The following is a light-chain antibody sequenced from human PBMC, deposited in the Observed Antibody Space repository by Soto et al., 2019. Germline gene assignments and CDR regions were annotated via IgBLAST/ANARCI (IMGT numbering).Light chain of an antibody. CDR3: YSCSRSSGTRYV. CDR2: DVS. J-gene: IGLJ1*01. Sequence: QSVLTQPASVSGSPGQSITISCTGTSSDIGAYNYVSWYQQHPGQAPKLMISDVSNRPSGISDRFSGSKSDNTASLTISGLQAEDEADYYCYSCSRSSGTRYVFGTGTKLTVL. V-gene: IGLV2-14*03. CDR1: SSDIGAYNY.